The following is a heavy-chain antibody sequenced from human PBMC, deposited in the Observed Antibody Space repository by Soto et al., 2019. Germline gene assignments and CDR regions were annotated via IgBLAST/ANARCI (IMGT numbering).Heavy chain of an antibody. D-gene: IGHD1-26*01. J-gene: IGHJ5*02. CDR1: GYSFTSYW. CDR3: ARRHGGSPDRWFDP. V-gene: IGHV5-51*03. CDR2: IYLGDSDT. Sequence: EVQLVQSGAEVKKPGESLKMSCKVSGYSFTSYWIGWVRQMPGKGLEWMGIIYLGDSDTRYSPSFQGQVTISADKSISPDYLQWSSLNASDNAMDYCARRHGGSPDRWFDPWGQGTLVSVSS.